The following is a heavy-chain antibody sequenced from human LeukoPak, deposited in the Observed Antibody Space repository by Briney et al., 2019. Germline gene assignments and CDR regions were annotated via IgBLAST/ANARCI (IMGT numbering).Heavy chain of an antibody. V-gene: IGHV1-2*02. CDR1: GYTFTGFY. J-gene: IGHJ4*02. CDR3: ASATYYYDSSGYGIFDY. CDR2: INPNSGGT. D-gene: IGHD3-22*01. Sequence: ASVKVSCKASGYTFTGFYLHWVRQAPGQGLEWMGWINPNSGGTNYAQKFQGRVTMTRDTSISTAYMELSRLRSDDTAVYYCASATYYYDSSGYGIFDYWGQRTLVTISS.